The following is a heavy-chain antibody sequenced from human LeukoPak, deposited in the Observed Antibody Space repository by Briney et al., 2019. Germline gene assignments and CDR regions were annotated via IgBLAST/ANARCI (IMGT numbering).Heavy chain of an antibody. CDR3: TRDHCSSTSCYS. CDR2: ISGSGGST. V-gene: IGHV3-23*01. D-gene: IGHD2-2*01. CDR1: GFTFSSYS. Sequence: GGSLRLSCAASGFTFSSYSMNWVRQAPGKGLEWVSAISGSGGSTYYADSVKGRFTVSRDNSKNMLYLQMNSLRAEDTAVYYCTRDHCSSTSCYSWGQGTLVTVSS. J-gene: IGHJ4*02.